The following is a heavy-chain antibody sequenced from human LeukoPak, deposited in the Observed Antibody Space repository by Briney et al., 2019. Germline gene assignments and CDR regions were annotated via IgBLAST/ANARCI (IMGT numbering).Heavy chain of an antibody. D-gene: IGHD6-6*01. CDR1: GFTFSSYA. CDR2: ISGGGGTT. Sequence: PGRSLRLSCAASGFTFSSYAMTWVSQAPGKGMEWNSSISGGGGTTFYAGGVKGRFTISRDNPKNTLYLQMNSLKVEDSAVYFCAREDARQPPRPCDYWGQGTLVTVSS. J-gene: IGHJ4*02. V-gene: IGHV3-23*01. CDR3: AREDARQPPRPCDY.